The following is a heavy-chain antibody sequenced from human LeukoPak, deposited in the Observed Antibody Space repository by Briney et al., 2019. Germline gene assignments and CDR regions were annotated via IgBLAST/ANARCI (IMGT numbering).Heavy chain of an antibody. J-gene: IGHJ6*02. D-gene: IGHD6-13*01. V-gene: IGHV4-61*02. CDR3: ARDWGIEAMGGHFYYYGMDV. CDR1: GGSISSGSYY. CDR2: FYISGSR. Sequence: PSQTLSLTCTVSGGSISSGSYYWSWIRQPAGTGLEWIGRFYISGSRKYNPSLKSRVTMSVDTSNNQFSLELTSVTAADTAVYYCARDWGIEAMGGHFYYYGMDVWGQGTTVTVS.